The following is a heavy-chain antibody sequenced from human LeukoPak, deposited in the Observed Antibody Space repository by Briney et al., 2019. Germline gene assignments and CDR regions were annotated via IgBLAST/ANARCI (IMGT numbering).Heavy chain of an antibody. Sequence: GSPRLSCAASGFTFSNYAMSWVRQAPGKGLEWVSAISGGSDTASGDSTYYADSVKGRFTISRDNSKNTLYLKMNSLRAEDTAVYYCAKPPDYGRYYYGMDVWGQGTTV. V-gene: IGHV3-23*01. CDR1: GFTFSNYA. CDR3: AKPPDYGRYYYGMDV. D-gene: IGHD4-17*01. CDR2: ISGGSDTASGDST. J-gene: IGHJ6*02.